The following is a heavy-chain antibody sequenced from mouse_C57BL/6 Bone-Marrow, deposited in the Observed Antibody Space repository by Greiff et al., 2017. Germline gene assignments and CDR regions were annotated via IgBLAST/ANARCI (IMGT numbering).Heavy chain of an antibody. V-gene: IGHV1-64*01. CDR2: IHPNSGST. D-gene: IGHD4-1*01. CDR3: ARPPWDVEAMDY. Sequence: QVQLQQPGAELVKPGASVKLSCKASGYTFTSYWMHWVKQRPGQGLEWIGMIHPNSGSTNYNEKFKSKATLTVDKSSSTAYMQLSSLTSEDSAVYYCARPPWDVEAMDYWGQGTSVTVSS. J-gene: IGHJ4*01. CDR1: GYTFTSYW.